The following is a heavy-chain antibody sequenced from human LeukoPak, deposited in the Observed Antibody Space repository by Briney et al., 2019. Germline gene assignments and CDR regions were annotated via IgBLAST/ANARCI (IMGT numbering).Heavy chain of an antibody. CDR1: GYTLTELS. J-gene: IGHJ5*02. D-gene: IGHD6-13*01. Sequence: ASVKVSCTVSGYTLTELSMHWVRQAPGKGLEWMGGFDPEDGETIYAQKFQGRVTMTEDTSTDTAYMELSSLRSEDTAVYYCATANYSSSFAWFDPWGQGTLVTVSS. V-gene: IGHV1-24*01. CDR2: FDPEDGET. CDR3: ATANYSSSFAWFDP.